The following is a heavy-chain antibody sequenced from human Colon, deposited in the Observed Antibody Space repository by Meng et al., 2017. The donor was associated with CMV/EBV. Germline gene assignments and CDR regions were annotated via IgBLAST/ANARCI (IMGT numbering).Heavy chain of an antibody. D-gene: IGHD3-3*01. CDR3: ARDGVRITIFGVDLYGMDV. CDR2: ISSTGHDM. J-gene: IGHJ6*02. CDR1: GFTLRNYN. Sequence: LKISCAVSGFTLRNYNMNCVRQAPAKGPEWVSSISSTGHDMFYADSVKGRFTISTDNAKNTVYLEMNSLTAEDTAVYYCARDGVRITIFGVDLYGMDVWGQGTAVTVSS. V-gene: IGHV3-21*01.